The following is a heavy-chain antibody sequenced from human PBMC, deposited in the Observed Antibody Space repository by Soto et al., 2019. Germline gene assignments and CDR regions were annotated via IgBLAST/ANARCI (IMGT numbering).Heavy chain of an antibody. CDR1: GYTFTSYG. J-gene: IGHJ6*02. D-gene: IGHD4-17*01. V-gene: IGHV1-18*01. CDR3: AFGIFTVTYYGMDF. Sequence: GASVKVSCKASGYTFTSYGISWVRQAPGQGLEWMGWISAYNGNTNYAQKLQGRVTMTTDTSTSTAYMELRSLRSDDTAVYYCAFGIFTVTYYGMDFWGQGITVTVFS. CDR2: ISAYNGNT.